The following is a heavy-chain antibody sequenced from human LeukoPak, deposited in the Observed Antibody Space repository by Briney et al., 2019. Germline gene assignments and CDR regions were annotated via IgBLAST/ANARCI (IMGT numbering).Heavy chain of an antibody. Sequence: ASVKVSCKASGYTFTIYYMHWVRQAPGQGLEWMGMINPSVDSTTYARNFQGRVTMTRDTSTSTVYMELRSLRSEDTAVYYCARTVGRSCDPWGQRTLLSVSS. D-gene: IGHD2-15*01. CDR3: ARTVGRSCDP. J-gene: IGHJ5*01. CDR2: INPSVDST. V-gene: IGHV1-46*01. CDR1: GYTFTIYY.